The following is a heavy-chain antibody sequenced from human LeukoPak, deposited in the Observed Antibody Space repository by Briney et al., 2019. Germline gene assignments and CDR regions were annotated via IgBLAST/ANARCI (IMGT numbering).Heavy chain of an antibody. D-gene: IGHD6-13*01. Sequence: SETLSLTCAVSGYSISSGYYWGWIRQPPGKGLEWIGGIYHSGSTHYNPSLKSRVTISVDTSKKQFSLKLSSVTAADTAVYYCARNSSSWYFDHWGQGTLVTVSS. J-gene: IGHJ4*02. V-gene: IGHV4-38-2*01. CDR2: IYHSGST. CDR3: ARNSSSWYFDH. CDR1: GYSISSGYY.